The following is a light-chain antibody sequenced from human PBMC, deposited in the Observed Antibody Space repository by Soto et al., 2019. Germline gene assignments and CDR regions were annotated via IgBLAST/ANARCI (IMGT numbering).Light chain of an antibody. J-gene: IGKJ2*01. CDR3: QHYNNWPPRGT. CDR2: GAS. CDR1: QSVSSN. V-gene: IGKV3-15*01. Sequence: EIVMTQSPATLSVSPGERATLSCRASQSVSSNLSWYQQKPGQGPRLLIYGASTRATGIQARFSGSGSGTEFTLTISSPQSEDFAVYYCQHYNNWPPRGTFGHGTKLEIK.